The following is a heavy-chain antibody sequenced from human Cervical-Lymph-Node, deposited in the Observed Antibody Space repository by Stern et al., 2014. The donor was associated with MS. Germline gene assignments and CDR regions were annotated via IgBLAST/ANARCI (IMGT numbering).Heavy chain of an antibody. CDR1: GGSTSSYY. J-gene: IGHJ4*02. D-gene: IGHD6-6*01. CDR3: ARGYTTSSGRPDY. CDR2: ISSSGGT. Sequence: QDQLVQSGPGLVTPSETLSLTCTVSGGSTSSYYWSWIRQPPGKGLEWIGYISSSGGTKYNPSLKSLVTISVDPAQNQFALNPSSVTAADAAVYYCARGYTTSSGRPDYWGQGTLVTVST. V-gene: IGHV4-59*08.